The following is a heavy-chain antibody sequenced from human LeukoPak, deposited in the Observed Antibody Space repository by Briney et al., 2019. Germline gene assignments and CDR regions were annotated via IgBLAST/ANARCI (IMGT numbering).Heavy chain of an antibody. J-gene: IGHJ3*02. CDR3: ARVVATENAFDI. D-gene: IGHD5-12*01. Sequence: SRTLSLTCAISGDSVSSNSAAWNCIRQSPSRGLEWLGRTYYRSKWYNDYAVSVKSRITINPDTSKNQFSLQLNSVTPEDTAVYYCARVVATENAFDIWGQGTMVTVSS. CDR2: TYYRSKWYN. V-gene: IGHV6-1*01. CDR1: GDSVSSNSAA.